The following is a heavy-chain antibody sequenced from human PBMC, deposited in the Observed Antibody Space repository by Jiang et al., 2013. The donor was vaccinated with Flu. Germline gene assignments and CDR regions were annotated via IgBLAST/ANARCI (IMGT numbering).Heavy chain of an antibody. J-gene: IGHJ3*02. Sequence: LLKPSETLSLTCAVYGGSFSGYYWSWIRQPPGKGLEWIGEINHSGSTNYNPSLKSRVTISVDTSKNQFSLKLSSVTAADTAVYYCARGRGGYSYGWSAFDIWGQGTMVTVSS. D-gene: IGHD5-18*01. CDR3: ARGRGGYSYGWSAFDI. V-gene: IGHV4-34*01. CDR1: GGSFSGYY. CDR2: INHSGST.